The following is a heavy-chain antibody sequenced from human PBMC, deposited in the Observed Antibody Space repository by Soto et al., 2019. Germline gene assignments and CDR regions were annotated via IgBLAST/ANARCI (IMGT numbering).Heavy chain of an antibody. J-gene: IGHJ4*02. D-gene: IGHD1-26*01. CDR2: IYYSGST. CDR3: ARQIVGAMAGRFSY. Sequence: QLQLQESGPGLVKPSETLSLTCTVSGGSISSSSYYWGWIRQPPGKGLEWIGSIYYSGSTYYNPSLKSRVTISVDTSKNQFSLKLSSVTAADTAVYYCARQIVGAMAGRFSYWGQGTLVTVSS. CDR1: GGSISSSSYY. V-gene: IGHV4-39*01.